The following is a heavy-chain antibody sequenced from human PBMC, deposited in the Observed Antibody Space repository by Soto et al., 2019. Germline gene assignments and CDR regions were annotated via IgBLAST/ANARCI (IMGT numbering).Heavy chain of an antibody. V-gene: IGHV1-46*01. CDR2: INPSGGST. CDR3: ARVGGYSYGGVDY. Sequence: QVQLVQSGAEVKKPGASVKVSCKASGYTFTSYYMHWVRQAPGQGLEWMGIINPSGGSTTYAQKFTGRVTMTRDTSTSTVYMELSSLRSEDRGVYYCARVGGYSYGGVDYWGQGTLVTVSS. J-gene: IGHJ4*02. D-gene: IGHD5-18*01. CDR1: GYTFTSYY.